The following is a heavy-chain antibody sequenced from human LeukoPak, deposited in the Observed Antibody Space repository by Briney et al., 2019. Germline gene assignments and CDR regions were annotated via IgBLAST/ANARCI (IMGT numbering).Heavy chain of an antibody. CDR2: INHGGST. Sequence: PSETLSLTCAVYGENFSIYFYSWIRQPPGKGLEWIGEINHGGSTSYNPSLKSRVTISVDTSKNQFSLKLSSVTAADTAVYYCARVSEVGARGDYWGQGTLVTVSS. CDR3: ARVSEVGARGDY. D-gene: IGHD1-26*01. V-gene: IGHV4-34*01. CDR1: GENFSIYF. J-gene: IGHJ4*02.